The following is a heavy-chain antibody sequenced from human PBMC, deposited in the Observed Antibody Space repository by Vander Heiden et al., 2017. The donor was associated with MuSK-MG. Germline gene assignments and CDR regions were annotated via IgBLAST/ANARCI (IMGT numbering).Heavy chain of an antibody. CDR2: ISGSGGST. CDR1: GFTFSSYA. Sequence: EVQLLESGGGLVQPGGSLRLSCAASGFTFSSYAMSWVRQAPGKGLEWVSAISGSGGSTYYADSVKGRFTISRDNSKNTLYLQMNSLRAEDTAVYYCAKDREGYYDSSGYYYPNDIFDYWGQGTLVTVSS. D-gene: IGHD3-22*01. J-gene: IGHJ4*02. CDR3: AKDREGYYDSSGYYYPNDIFDY. V-gene: IGHV3-23*01.